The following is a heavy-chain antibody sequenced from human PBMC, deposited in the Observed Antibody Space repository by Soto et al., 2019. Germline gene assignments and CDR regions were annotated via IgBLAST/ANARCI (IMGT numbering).Heavy chain of an antibody. CDR3: AAFVVVPTDAFDI. D-gene: IGHD2-2*01. CDR2: ISSSSYI. CDR1: GFTFSIYS. Sequence: GGSLRLSCAASGFTFSIYSMNWVRQSPGKGLEWVSSISSSSYIYYADSVKGRFTISRDNAKNSLYLQMNSLRAEDTAVYYCAAFVVVPTDAFDIWGQGTMVTVSS. J-gene: IGHJ3*02. V-gene: IGHV3-21*01.